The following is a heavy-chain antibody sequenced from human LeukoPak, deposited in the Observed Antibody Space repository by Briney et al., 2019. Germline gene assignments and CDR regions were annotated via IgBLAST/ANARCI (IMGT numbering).Heavy chain of an antibody. CDR2: IYYSGST. CDR1: GXSISSYY. CDR3: ARHANYYGSGSYLDWFDP. J-gene: IGHJ5*02. D-gene: IGHD3-10*01. V-gene: IGHV4-59*08. Sequence: SETLSLTCTVSGXSISSYYWSWIRQPPGKGLEWIGYIYYSGSTNYNPSLKSRVTMSVDTSKNQFSLKLSSVTAADTAVYYCARHANYYGSGSYLDWFDPWGQGTLLTVSS.